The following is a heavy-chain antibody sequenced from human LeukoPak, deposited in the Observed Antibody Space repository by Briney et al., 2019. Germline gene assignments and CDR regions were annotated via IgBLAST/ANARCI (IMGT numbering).Heavy chain of an antibody. CDR3: AKEGGPYCGGDCYSDY. D-gene: IGHD2-21*02. J-gene: IGHJ4*02. CDR2: ISDTGGSE. CDR1: GFTFSSYW. V-gene: IGHV3-23*01. Sequence: GGSLRLSCAASGFTFSSYWMSWVRQAPGKGLEWVSAISDTGGSEYYADSVKGRFTISRDNSKNTLYLQMNSLRAEDTAVYYCAKEGGPYCGGDCYSDYWGQGTLVIVSS.